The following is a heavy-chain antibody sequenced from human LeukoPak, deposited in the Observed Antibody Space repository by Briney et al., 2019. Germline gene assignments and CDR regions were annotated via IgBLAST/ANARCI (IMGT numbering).Heavy chain of an antibody. V-gene: IGHV3-30-3*01. CDR1: GFTFSSYA. Sequence: GGSLRLSCAASGFTFSSYAMHWVRQAPGKGLGWVAVISYDGSNKYYADSAKGRFTISRDNSKNTLYLQMNSLRAEDTAVYYCERDHDFWSGYPDYWGQGTLVTVSS. J-gene: IGHJ4*02. CDR2: ISYDGSNK. D-gene: IGHD3-3*01. CDR3: ERDHDFWSGYPDY.